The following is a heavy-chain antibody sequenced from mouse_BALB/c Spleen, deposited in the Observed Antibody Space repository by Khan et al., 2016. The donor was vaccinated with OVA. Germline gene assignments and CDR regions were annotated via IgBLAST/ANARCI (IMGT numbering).Heavy chain of an antibody. CDR2: ISPGSGDT. CDR3: ASRNYFGYTFAY. D-gene: IGHD1-2*01. J-gene: IGHJ3*01. Sequence: VELKQSGAELARPGASVKLSCKASGYTFTDYYINWVKQRTGQGLEWIGEISPGSGDTYYNEKFKGKATLTADKSSSTAYMQLNSLTSEASAVYYCASRNYFGYTFAYWGQGTLVTVSA. CDR1: GYTFTDYY. V-gene: IGHV1-77*01.